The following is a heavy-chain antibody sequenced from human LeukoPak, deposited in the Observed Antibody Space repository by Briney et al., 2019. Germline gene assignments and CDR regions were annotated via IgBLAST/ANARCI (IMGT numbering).Heavy chain of an antibody. CDR2: IYHSGSGST. D-gene: IGHD3-10*01. CDR1: GGSISSGGHS. J-gene: IGHJ4*02. CDR3: ARHYGP. Sequence: ASETLSLTCTVSGGSISSGGHSWSWIRQPPGEGLEWIGYIYHSGSGSTYYNPSLKSRVTISVDTSKNQFSLKLNSVTATDTAVYYCARHYGPWGQGTLATVSS. V-gene: IGHV4-30-2*03.